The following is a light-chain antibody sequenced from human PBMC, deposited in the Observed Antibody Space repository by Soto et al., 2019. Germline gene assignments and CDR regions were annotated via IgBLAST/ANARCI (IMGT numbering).Light chain of an antibody. V-gene: IGKV3D-7*01. CDR3: HQDFNLPWT. CDR1: QSVRSS. J-gene: IGKJ1*01. Sequence: EIVLTQSPATLSLSAGERATLFCRASQSVRSSLAWYQQKPGQAPRLFIYDASTRATGIPVRFSGSGSGTDFTLTISSLQPEDFAVYFCHQDFNLPWTFGQGTKVDIK. CDR2: DAS.